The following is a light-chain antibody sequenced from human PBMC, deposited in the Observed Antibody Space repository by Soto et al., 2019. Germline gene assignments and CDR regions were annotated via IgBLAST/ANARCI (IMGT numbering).Light chain of an antibody. CDR1: QSVSGN. Sequence: EIVMTQSPATLSVSPGERATLSCRASQSVSGNLAWYQQKPGQAPRLLIYGASTRATGIPARFSGSGSGTEFTLTNSSLQSEDFAVYYCQQYNNWPQTCGQGTKVEIK. J-gene: IGKJ1*01. V-gene: IGKV3-15*01. CDR3: QQYNNWPQT. CDR2: GAS.